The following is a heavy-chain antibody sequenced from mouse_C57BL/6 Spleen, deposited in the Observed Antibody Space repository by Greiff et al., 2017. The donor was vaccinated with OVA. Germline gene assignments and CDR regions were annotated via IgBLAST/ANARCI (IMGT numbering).Heavy chain of an antibody. Sequence: QVQLQQSGAELVKPGASVKMSCKASGYTFTSYWITWVKQRPGQGLEWIGDIYPGSGSTNYNEKFKSKATLTVDTASSTAYMQLSSLTSEDAAVYYCARRGRSYAMDDWGQGTSVTVSS. CDR2: IYPGSGST. CDR1: GYTFTSYW. CDR3: ARRGRSYAMDD. V-gene: IGHV1-55*01. J-gene: IGHJ4*01.